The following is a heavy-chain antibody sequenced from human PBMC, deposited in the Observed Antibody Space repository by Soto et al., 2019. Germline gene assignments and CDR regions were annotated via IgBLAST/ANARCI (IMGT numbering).Heavy chain of an antibody. Sequence: SETLSLPCTVSGYFISSGYFWGCIRQPPGKGLEWIGSMFHSGSIHYNPSLKSRVTMSVDTSKNQFSLRLSSVTGSDTAVYYCARGHILVVPSEGCCDPRGQGTRGTASS. CDR1: GYFISSGYF. J-gene: IGHJ5*02. V-gene: IGHV4-38-2*02. CDR3: ARGHILVVPSEGCCDP. D-gene: IGHD2-2*01. CDR2: MFHSGSI.